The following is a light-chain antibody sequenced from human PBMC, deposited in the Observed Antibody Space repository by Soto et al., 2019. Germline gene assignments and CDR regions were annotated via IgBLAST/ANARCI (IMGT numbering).Light chain of an antibody. Sequence: DIPMTQYPSTLSASVGARATISCRASQSGNNWLAWYQRKPGQAPKLLIHDASTLESGIPSRFSGSGSGTEFTLAIRSLQPDDLATYYCQQYNSYWTFGQGTKVEIK. CDR1: QSGNNW. J-gene: IGKJ1*01. CDR2: DAS. CDR3: QQYNSYWT. V-gene: IGKV1-5*01.